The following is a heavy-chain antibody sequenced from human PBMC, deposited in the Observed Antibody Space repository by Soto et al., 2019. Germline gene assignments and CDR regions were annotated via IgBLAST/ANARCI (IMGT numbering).Heavy chain of an antibody. D-gene: IGHD6-19*01. CDR2: IYHSGST. Sequence: QLQLQESGSGLVKPSQTLSLTCAVSGGSISSGGYSWSWIRQPPGKGLEWMGYIYHSGSTYYNPSLKSRVTISVDRSKNQFSLKLSSVTAADTAVYYCARAGDSSGPVALGYWGQGTLVTVSS. V-gene: IGHV4-30-2*01. CDR1: GGSISSGGYS. J-gene: IGHJ4*02. CDR3: ARAGDSSGPVALGY.